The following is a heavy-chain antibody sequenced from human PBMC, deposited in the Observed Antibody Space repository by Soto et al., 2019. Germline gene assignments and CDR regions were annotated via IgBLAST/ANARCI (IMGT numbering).Heavy chain of an antibody. D-gene: IGHD6-6*01. CDR1: GGTFSSYA. CDR3: ASWEEDSSSSKGMGFDY. Sequence: QVQLVQSGAAVKKPGSSVKVSCKASGGTFSSYAISWVRQAPGQGLEWMGGIIPIFGTANYAQKFQGRVTITADESTSTAYMELSSLRSEDTAVYYCASWEEDSSSSKGMGFDYWGQGTLVTVSS. V-gene: IGHV1-69*01. CDR2: IIPIFGTA. J-gene: IGHJ4*02.